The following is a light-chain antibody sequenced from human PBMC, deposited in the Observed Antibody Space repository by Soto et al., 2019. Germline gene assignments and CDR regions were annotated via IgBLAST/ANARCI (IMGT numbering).Light chain of an antibody. V-gene: IGKV3-11*01. J-gene: IGKJ5*01. Sequence: VVLTQSPFSLSLSPGEMATLSCRASQSFRGLLAWYQQKPGQAPRLLIYDAYNRATGIPPRFSGSGSGTDFTLTISSLEPEDSAVYYCQQRHMWPITFGQGTRLEIK. CDR2: DAY. CDR1: QSFRGL. CDR3: QQRHMWPIT.